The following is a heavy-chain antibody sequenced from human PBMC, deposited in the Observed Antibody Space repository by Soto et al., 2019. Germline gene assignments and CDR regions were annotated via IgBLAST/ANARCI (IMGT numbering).Heavy chain of an antibody. J-gene: IGHJ6*02. Sequence: TGGSLRLSCAASGFTFSSYSMNWVRQAPGKGLEWVSYISSSSSTIYYADSVKGRFTISRDNAKNSLYLQMNSLRDEDTAVYYCAREYYDFWSGYYPSKRNYYGMDVWGPGTTVTVSS. CDR3: AREYYDFWSGYYPSKRNYYGMDV. V-gene: IGHV3-48*02. D-gene: IGHD3-3*01. CDR1: GFTFSSYS. CDR2: ISSSSSTI.